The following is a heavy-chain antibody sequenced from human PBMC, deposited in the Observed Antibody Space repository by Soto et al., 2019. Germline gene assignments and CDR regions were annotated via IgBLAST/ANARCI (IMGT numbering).Heavy chain of an antibody. V-gene: IGHV4-61*01. CDR1: GGSVSSGSYY. CDR3: ATMSSSGYPLDY. J-gene: IGHJ4*02. CDR2: IYYTGRT. D-gene: IGHD3-22*01. Sequence: QVQLQESGPGLVKPSETLSLTCIVSGGSVSSGSYYWSWIRQPPGKGLEWIGFIYYTGRTSYNPSLTRRATLSVDTSNNQFSLKLSSVTAADTAVYFCATMSSSGYPLDYWGRGTLVTVSS.